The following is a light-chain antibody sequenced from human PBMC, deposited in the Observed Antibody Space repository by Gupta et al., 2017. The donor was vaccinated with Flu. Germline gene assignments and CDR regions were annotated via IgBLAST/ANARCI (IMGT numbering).Light chain of an antibody. V-gene: IGKV1-39*01. CDR1: QSVRGL. CDR2: AVS. J-gene: IGKJ1*01. Sequence: SLSASVGDRVTITCRASQSVRGLLSWYQQKAGKAPKVLIYAVSSLQSGVPSRFSGSGSGSGTDFTLTISSLQPEDFATYYCQQRDSTPQTFGQGTKVEIK. CDR3: QQRDSTPQT.